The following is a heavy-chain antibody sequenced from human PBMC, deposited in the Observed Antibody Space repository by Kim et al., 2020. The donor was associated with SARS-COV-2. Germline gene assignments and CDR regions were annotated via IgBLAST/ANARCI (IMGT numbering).Heavy chain of an antibody. V-gene: IGHV4-34*01. Sequence: RVTIAVDTSKNQFSLKLSSVTAADTAVYYCARGRAYSSSWYWVNDAFDIWGQGTMVTVSS. D-gene: IGHD6-13*01. J-gene: IGHJ3*02. CDR3: ARGRAYSSSWYWVNDAFDI.